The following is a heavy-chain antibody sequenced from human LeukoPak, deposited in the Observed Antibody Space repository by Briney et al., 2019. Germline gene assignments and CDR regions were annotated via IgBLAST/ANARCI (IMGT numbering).Heavy chain of an antibody. CDR2: INPNSGGT. J-gene: IGHJ4*02. CDR1: GYTFTGYY. D-gene: IGHD2-2*01. V-gene: IGHV1-2*02. Sequence: ASVKVSCKASGYTFTGYYMHWVRQAPGQGLEWMGWINPNSGGTNYAQKFQDRVTMTRDTSISTAYMELSRLRSDDTAVYYCAREHCSSTSCPRGFDYWGQGTLVTVSS. CDR3: AREHCSSTSCPRGFDY.